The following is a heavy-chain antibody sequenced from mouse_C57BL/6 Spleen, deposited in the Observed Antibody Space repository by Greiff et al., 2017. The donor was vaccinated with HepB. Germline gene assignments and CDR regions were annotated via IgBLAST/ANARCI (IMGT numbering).Heavy chain of an antibody. D-gene: IGHD2-2*01. CDR1: GFTFTDYY. CDR3: ARGSTMVTTYAMDY. Sequence: EVKLMESGGGLVQPGGSLSLSCAASGFTFTDYYMSWVRQPPGKALEWLGFIRNKANGYTTEYSASVKGRFTISRDNSQSILYLQMNALRAEDSATYYCARGSTMVTTYAMDYWGQGTSVTVSS. J-gene: IGHJ4*01. CDR2: IRNKANGYTT. V-gene: IGHV7-3*01.